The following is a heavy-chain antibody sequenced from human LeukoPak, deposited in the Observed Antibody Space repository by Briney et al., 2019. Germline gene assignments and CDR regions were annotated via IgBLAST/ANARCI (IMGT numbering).Heavy chain of an antibody. V-gene: IGHV1-69*04. CDR1: GYTFTSYD. CDR3: ARVTTVTTEGLDWFDP. Sequence: ASVKVSCKASGYTFTSYDINWVRQATGQGLEWMGRIIPILGIANYAQKFQGRVTITADKSTSTAYMELSSLRSEDTAVYYCARVTTVTTEGLDWFDPWGQGTLVTVSS. CDR2: IIPILGIA. D-gene: IGHD4-17*01. J-gene: IGHJ5*02.